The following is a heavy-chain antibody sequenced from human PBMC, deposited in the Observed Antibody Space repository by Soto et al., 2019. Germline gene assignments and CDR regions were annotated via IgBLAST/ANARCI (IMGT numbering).Heavy chain of an antibody. Sequence: QVLLQKGGARRLKPSETLSLTCGVSGGSLSGHYWCWIRQAPGKGLEWIGEITPIGDKTYNPSLRSRRNISLDTSKSKFSQDLTTVTAADTAVYYCARGGITFVRNYYYYGMDVWGQATTVTVSS. V-gene: IGHV4-34*01. CDR2: ITPIGDK. D-gene: IGHD3-10*01. CDR3: ARGGITFVRNYYYYGMDV. J-gene: IGHJ6*02. CDR1: GGSLSGHY.